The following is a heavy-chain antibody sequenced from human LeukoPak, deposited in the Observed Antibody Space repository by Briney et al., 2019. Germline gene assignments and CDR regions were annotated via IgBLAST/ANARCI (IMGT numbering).Heavy chain of an antibody. V-gene: IGHV3-48*04. CDR2: IHSSGAII. CDR1: GFSLSSYS. Sequence: TGGSLRLSCVASGFSLSSYSMNWVRQAPGKGLEWISFIHSSGAIIFYAESVKGRFTISRDNAKNSPYLQMSSLRAEDTAVYYCTRDPTQYLRYGYFDYWGQGTLVTVSS. D-gene: IGHD4-11*01. CDR3: TRDPTQYLRYGYFDY. J-gene: IGHJ4*02.